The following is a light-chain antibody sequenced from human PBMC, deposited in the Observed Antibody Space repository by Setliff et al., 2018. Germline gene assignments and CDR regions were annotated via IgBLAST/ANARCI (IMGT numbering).Light chain of an antibody. J-gene: IGLJ1*01. CDR2: DVS. V-gene: IGLV2-14*03. Sequence: QSALTQPASVSGSPGQSTTISCSGTSNDVGAYDLVSWYQQHPGKVPKLIIFDVSNRPSGVSHRFSGSKSGNTASLTISGLQADDEADYYCCAYTASTTYVFVNGTKGTVL. CDR3: CAYTASTTYV. CDR1: SNDVGAYDL.